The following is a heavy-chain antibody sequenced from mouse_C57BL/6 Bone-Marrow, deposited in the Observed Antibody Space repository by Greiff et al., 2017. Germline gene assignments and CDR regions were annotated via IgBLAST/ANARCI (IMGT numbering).Heavy chain of an antibody. CDR1: GFTFSDYY. CDR2: INYDGSST. V-gene: IGHV5-16*01. CDR3: ARDKNGYGSSYWYFDV. J-gene: IGHJ1*03. D-gene: IGHD1-1*01. Sequence: EVKLVESEGGLVQPGSSMKLSCTASGFTFSDYYMAWVRQVPEKGLEWVANINYDGSSTYYLDYLKSRFIISRDNAKNILYLQMSSLKSEDTATYYCARDKNGYGSSYWYFDVWGTGTTVTVSS.